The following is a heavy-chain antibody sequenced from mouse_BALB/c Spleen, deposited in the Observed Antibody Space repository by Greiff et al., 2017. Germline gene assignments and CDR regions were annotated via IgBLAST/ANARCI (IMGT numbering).Heavy chain of an antibody. CDR3: ARSIYDGYYWYFDV. Sequence: EVQVVESGGGLVQPGGSRKLSCAASGFTFSSFGMHWVRQAPEKGLEWVAYISSGSSTIYYADTVKGRFTISRDNPKNTLFLQMTSLRSEDTAMYYCARSIYDGYYWYFDVWGAGTTVTVSS. J-gene: IGHJ1*01. CDR1: GFTFSSFG. CDR2: ISSGSSTI. D-gene: IGHD2-3*01. V-gene: IGHV5-17*02.